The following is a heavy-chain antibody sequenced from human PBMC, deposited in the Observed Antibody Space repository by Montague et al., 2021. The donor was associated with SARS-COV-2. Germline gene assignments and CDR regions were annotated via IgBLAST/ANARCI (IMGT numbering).Heavy chain of an antibody. CDR1: GGSISSYY. V-gene: IGHV4-59*01. D-gene: IGHD3-3*01. CDR2: IYYSGST. CDR3: ARCITIFGVVGSWFDP. J-gene: IGHJ5*02. Sequence: SETLSLTCAVYGGSISSYYWSWIRQPPGKGLEWIGYIYYSGSTNYNPSLKSRVTISVDTSKNQFSLKLSSVTAADTAVYYCARCITIFGVVGSWFDPWGQGTLVTVSS.